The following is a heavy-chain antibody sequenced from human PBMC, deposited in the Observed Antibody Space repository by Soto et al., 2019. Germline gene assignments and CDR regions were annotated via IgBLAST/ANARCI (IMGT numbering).Heavy chain of an antibody. CDR3: ARSLTGYYFFDY. D-gene: IGHD3-9*01. J-gene: IGHJ4*02. Sequence: QVQLVQSGAEVKKPGSSVKVSCKASGGTFSSYTIIWVRQAPGQGLEWMGRIIPILGIANYGQKFQGRVTITADKSTSPAYMELSSLRSEDTAVYYCARSLTGYYFFDYWGQGTLVTVSS. CDR1: GGTFSSYT. CDR2: IIPILGIA. V-gene: IGHV1-69*02.